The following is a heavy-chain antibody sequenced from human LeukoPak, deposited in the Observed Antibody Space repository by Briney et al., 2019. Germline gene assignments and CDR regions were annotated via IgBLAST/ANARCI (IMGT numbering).Heavy chain of an antibody. J-gene: IGHJ4*01. V-gene: IGHV4-59*01. CDR1: GGSISSYY. D-gene: IGHD2-8*01. Sequence: ASKTLSLTCTVSGGSISSYYWSWTRQPPGKGLEWIGYIYYSGSTNYNPSLKSRVTISRDTSKNQFSLKLRSVTAADTAVYYCTSGGMVSGDYWGHGTLVTVSS. CDR3: TSGGMVSGDY. CDR2: IYYSGST.